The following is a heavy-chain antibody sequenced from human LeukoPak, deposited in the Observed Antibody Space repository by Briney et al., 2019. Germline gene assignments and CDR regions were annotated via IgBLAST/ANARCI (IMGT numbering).Heavy chain of an antibody. CDR1: GGSISSGGYY. J-gene: IGHJ5*02. CDR2: IYYSGST. Sequence: PSETLSLTCTVSGGSISSGGYYWSWIRQHPGKGLEWIGYIYYSGSTYYNPSLKSRVTISVDTSKNQFSLKLSSVTAADTAVYYCSRQQLVGGWFDPWGRGTLVTVSS. V-gene: IGHV4-31*03. CDR3: SRQQLVGGWFDP. D-gene: IGHD6-13*01.